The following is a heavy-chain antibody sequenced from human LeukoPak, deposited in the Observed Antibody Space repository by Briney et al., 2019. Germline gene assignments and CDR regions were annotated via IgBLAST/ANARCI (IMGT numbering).Heavy chain of an antibody. J-gene: IGHJ3*02. CDR1: GYTFTGYY. CDR3: AREEWDDAFDI. V-gene: IGHV1-8*02. CDR2: MNPNSGNT. D-gene: IGHD1-26*01. Sequence: GASVKVSCKASGYTFTGYYMHWVRQATGQGLESMGWMNPNSGNTGYAQKFQGRVTMTRNTSISTAYMELSSLRSEDTAVYYCAREEWDDAFDIWGQGTMVTVSS.